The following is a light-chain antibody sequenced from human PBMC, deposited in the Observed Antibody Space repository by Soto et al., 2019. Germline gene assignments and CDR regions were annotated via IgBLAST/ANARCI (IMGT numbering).Light chain of an antibody. J-gene: IGKJ2*01. CDR3: QQYYTAPYT. Sequence: DNVMTQSPDYLALSLGERATINCKSSQSVLYSSNNKNYLAWYQQKPGQPPKLLIYWASTRESGVPDRFSGSGSATDFTLTISSLQAEDVAVYYCQQYYTAPYTFGQGTKLEIK. CDR1: QSVLYSSNNKNY. CDR2: WAS. V-gene: IGKV4-1*01.